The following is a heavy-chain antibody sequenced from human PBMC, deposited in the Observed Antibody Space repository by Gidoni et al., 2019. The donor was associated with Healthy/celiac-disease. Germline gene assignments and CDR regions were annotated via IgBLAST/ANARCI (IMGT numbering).Heavy chain of an antibody. Sequence: QVQLVQSGAEVKKPGSSVTVSCTASGGTFSSYAISWVRQAPGQGLEWMGGILPIFGTANYAQKFQCRVTITADESTSTAYMELSSLRSEDTAVYYCARGVEYYDSSGSTGYWGQGTLVTVSS. V-gene: IGHV1-69*01. J-gene: IGHJ4*02. CDR1: GGTFSSYA. CDR2: ILPIFGTA. D-gene: IGHD3-22*01. CDR3: ARGVEYYDSSGSTGY.